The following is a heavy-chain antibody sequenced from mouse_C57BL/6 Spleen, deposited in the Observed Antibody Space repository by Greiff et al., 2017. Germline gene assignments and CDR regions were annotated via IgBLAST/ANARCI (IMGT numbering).Heavy chain of an antibody. CDR2: IYPGDGDT. V-gene: IGHV1-82*01. Sequence: VQGVESGPELVKPGASVKISCKASGYAFSSSWMNWVKQRPGKGLEWIGRIYPGDGDTNYNGKFKGKATLTADKSSSTAYMQLSSLTSEDSAVYFCARGGTEDYWGQGTTRTVSS. J-gene: IGHJ2*01. D-gene: IGHD3-3*01. CDR1: GYAFSSSW. CDR3: ARGGTEDY.